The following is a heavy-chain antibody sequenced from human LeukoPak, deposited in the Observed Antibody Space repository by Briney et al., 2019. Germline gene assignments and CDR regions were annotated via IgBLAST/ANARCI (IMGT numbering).Heavy chain of an antibody. Sequence: SETLSLTCTVFGGSISHYYWSWIRQPPGKGLEWIGYIYYSGSTNYNPSLKSRVTISVDTSKNQFSLKLSSVTAADTAVYYCARGNTAMVTRDAFDIWGQGTMVTVSS. CDR2: IYYSGST. D-gene: IGHD5-18*01. V-gene: IGHV4-59*01. CDR3: ARGNTAMVTRDAFDI. CDR1: GGSISHYY. J-gene: IGHJ3*02.